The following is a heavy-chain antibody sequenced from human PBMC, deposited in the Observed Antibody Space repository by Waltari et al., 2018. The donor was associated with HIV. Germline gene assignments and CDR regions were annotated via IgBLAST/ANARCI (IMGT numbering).Heavy chain of an antibody. CDR2: IYHSGST. Sequence: QVQLQQWGPGLLKPSETLSLTCAVSGYSISSGYYWGWIRQPPGKGLEWIGSIYHSGSTYYNPSLKSRVTISVDTSKNQFSLKLSSVTAADTAIYHCASAFIEYFDSWGQGTLVTVSS. CDR3: ASAFIEYFDS. V-gene: IGHV4-38-2*01. D-gene: IGHD3-16*02. CDR1: GYSISSGYY. J-gene: IGHJ4*02.